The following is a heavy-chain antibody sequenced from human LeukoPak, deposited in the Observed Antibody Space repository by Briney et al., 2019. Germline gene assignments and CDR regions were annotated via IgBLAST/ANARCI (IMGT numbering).Heavy chain of an antibody. CDR3: ARGGTTLIVPTS. Sequence: PGGSLRLSCAASGFTVSSNYMSWVRQAPGKGLEWVSVLYSGGSTYYADSVKGRFTISRGNSKNTLYLQMNSLRAEDTAVYYCARGGTTLIVPTSWGQGTLVTVSS. D-gene: IGHD3-22*01. CDR2: LYSGGST. V-gene: IGHV3-53*01. CDR1: GFTVSSNY. J-gene: IGHJ5*02.